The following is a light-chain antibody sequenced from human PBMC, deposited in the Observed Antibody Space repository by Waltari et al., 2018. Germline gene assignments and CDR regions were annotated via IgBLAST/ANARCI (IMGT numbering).Light chain of an antibody. J-gene: IGLJ2*01. V-gene: IGLV3-19*01. CDR2: GKE. CDR1: SLSTSL. Sequence: SSGLTQDPAVSVALGQTIRITSRGDSLSTSLSTWYQVKTGQAPVLVMFGKEKRPSGVPDRISGESSETTSSLIITGAQAEDEADYYCSSRNGRASQVVFAGGTKVTVL. CDR3: SSRNGRASQVV.